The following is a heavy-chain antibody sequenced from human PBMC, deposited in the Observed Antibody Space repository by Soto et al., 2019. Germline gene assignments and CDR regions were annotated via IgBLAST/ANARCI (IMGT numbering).Heavy chain of an antibody. V-gene: IGHV1-69*04. D-gene: IGHD1-7*01. CDR1: GGTFSSYT. CDR2: VIPILGIA. CDR3: ARDLVVTGTTSYWFDP. Sequence: GASVKVSCKASGGTFSSYTISWVRQAPGQGLEWMGRVIPILGIANYAQKFQGRVTITADKSTSTAYMELSSLRSEDTAVYYCARDLVVTGTTSYWFDPWGQGTLVTVSS. J-gene: IGHJ5*02.